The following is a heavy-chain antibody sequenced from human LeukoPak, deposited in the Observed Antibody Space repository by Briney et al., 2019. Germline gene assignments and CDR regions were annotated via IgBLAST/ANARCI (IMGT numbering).Heavy chain of an antibody. CDR1: GFTFSSYA. J-gene: IGHJ6*03. CDR3: ARTTEGGYSYGYFYYYYMDV. V-gene: IGHV4-59*01. CDR2: IYYSGST. D-gene: IGHD5-18*01. Sequence: GSLRLSCAASGFTFSSYAMSWIRQPPGKGLEWIGYIYYSGSTNYNPSLKSRVTISVDTSKNQFSLKLSSVTAADTAVYYCARTTEGGYSYGYFYYYYMDVWGKGTTVTISS.